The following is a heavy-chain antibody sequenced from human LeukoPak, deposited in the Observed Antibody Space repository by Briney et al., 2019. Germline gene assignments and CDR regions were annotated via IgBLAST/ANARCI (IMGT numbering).Heavy chain of an antibody. CDR1: GGSISSGAHY. V-gene: IGHV4-30-4*01. J-gene: IGHJ4*02. CDR3: ARYYGGNSNFDY. Sequence: SEILSLTCTVSGGSISSGAHYWSWVRQPPGKGLEWIGYISYSGSTYYNPSLKSRVIISVDTSKNQFSLKLSSVTAADTAVNYCARYYGGNSNFDYWGQGTLVTVSS. D-gene: IGHD4-23*01. CDR2: ISYSGST.